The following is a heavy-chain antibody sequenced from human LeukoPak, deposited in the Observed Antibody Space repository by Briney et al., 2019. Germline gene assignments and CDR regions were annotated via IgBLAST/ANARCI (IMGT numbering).Heavy chain of an antibody. CDR1: GFTFSSYA. Sequence: GGSLRLSCAASGFTFSSYAMSWVRQAPGKGLEWVSAISGSGGSTYYADSVKGRFTISRDYSKNTLYLQMNSLRAEDTALYYCARDSPIGFSSSWYDGGLVDYWGQGTLLTVSS. V-gene: IGHV3-23*01. CDR2: ISGSGGST. J-gene: IGHJ4*02. D-gene: IGHD6-13*01. CDR3: ARDSPIGFSSSWYDGGLVDY.